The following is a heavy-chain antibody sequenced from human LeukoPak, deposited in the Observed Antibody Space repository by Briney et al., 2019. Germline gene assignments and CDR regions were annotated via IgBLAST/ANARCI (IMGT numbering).Heavy chain of an antibody. J-gene: IGHJ4*02. Sequence: PSGTLSLTCAVSGGSISRSNWWSWVRQPPGKDLEWIGTIYYSGSTYYNPSLKSRVTISVDKSKNQFSLKLTSVTAADTAVYFCARDSDIARFFIWGQGTLVTVSS. D-gene: IGHD1-26*01. CDR1: GGSISRSNW. V-gene: IGHV4-4*02. CDR3: ARDSDIARFFI. CDR2: IYYSGST.